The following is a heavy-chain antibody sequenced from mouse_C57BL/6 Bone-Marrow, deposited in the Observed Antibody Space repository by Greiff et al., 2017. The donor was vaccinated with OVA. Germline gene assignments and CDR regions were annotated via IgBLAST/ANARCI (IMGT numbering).Heavy chain of an antibody. Sequence: QVQLQQPGAELVKPGASVKLSCKASGYTFTSYWMHWVKQRPGRGLEWIGRIDPNSGGTKYNEKFKSKATLTVDKPSSTAYMQLSSLTSEVSAVFYCAREGLGMVTSVDYWGQGTTLTVSS. CDR3: AREGLGMVTSVDY. V-gene: IGHV1-72*01. D-gene: IGHD2-2*01. CDR2: IDPNSGGT. J-gene: IGHJ2*01. CDR1: GYTFTSYW.